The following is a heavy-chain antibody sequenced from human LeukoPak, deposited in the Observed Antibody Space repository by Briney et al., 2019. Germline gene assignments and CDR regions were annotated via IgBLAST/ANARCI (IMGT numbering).Heavy chain of an antibody. CDR3: AKDAQRGFDYSNSLDN. J-gene: IGHJ4*02. D-gene: IGHD4-11*01. V-gene: IGHV3-33*06. CDR2: IWTDGSNR. CDR1: RFTFSHEG. Sequence: TGGSLRLSCGPSRFTFSHEGMHWDRQAPGKGLEWVAVIWTDGSNRYYGDPVKGRFTISRDNFQSTVYLQMNSLRAEDTAVYYCAKDAQRGFDYSNSLDNWGQGTLVTVSS.